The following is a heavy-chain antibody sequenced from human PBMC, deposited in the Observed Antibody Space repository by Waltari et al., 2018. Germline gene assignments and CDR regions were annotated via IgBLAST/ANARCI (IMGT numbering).Heavy chain of an antibody. J-gene: IGHJ3*02. CDR2: IIPIYGTP. D-gene: IGHD1-26*01. CDR1: GRAVGPYA. V-gene: IGHV1-69*12. CDR3: ARRNLGYAFDI. Sequence: QVQLVQSGTEVKKPGSSVKVSCTSSGRAVGPYAITWVRQAPGHGLEWVGGIIPIYGTPNFAQKFQGRVTFTADESTTTAYMELTSLKSEDTAIYYCARRNLGYAFDIWGQGTLVTVSS.